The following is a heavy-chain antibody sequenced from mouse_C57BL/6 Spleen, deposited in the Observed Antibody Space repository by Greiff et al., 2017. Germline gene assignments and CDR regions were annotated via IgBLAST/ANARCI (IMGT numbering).Heavy chain of an antibody. CDR2: IDPSDSAT. CDR3: ARSTTGGFDY. J-gene: IGHJ2*01. V-gene: IGHV1-52*01. D-gene: IGHD1-1*01. CDR1: GYTFTSYW. Sequence: QVQLQQPGAELVRPGSSVKLSCKASGYTFTSYWMHWVKQRPMQGLEWVGNIDPSDSATHYKQKLKDKATLTGDKSSSTAYMQLSSLTSEDSAVYYCARSTTGGFDYWGQGTTLTVSS.